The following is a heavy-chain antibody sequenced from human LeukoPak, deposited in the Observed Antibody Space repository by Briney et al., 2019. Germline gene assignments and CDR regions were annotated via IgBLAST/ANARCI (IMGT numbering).Heavy chain of an antibody. J-gene: IGHJ5*02. CDR2: INHSGST. V-gene: IGHV4-34*01. CDR3: ARGPRVAARRWFDP. Sequence: PSETLSLTCAVYGGSFSGYYWSWIRQPPGKGLEWIGEINHSGSTNYNPSLKSRVTISVDTSKNQFSLKLSSVTAADTAVYYCARGPRVAARRWFDPWGQGTLVTVSS. D-gene: IGHD6-6*01. CDR1: GGSFSGYY.